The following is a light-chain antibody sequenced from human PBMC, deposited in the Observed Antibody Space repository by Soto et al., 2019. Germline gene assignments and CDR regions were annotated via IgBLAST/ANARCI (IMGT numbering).Light chain of an antibody. CDR2: EGS. CDR3: CSYAASEV. Sequence: QSALTQPASVSGSPGQSITISCTGTSSDVGSYNLVSWYQQYPGKAPKLMIYEGSKRPSGVSNRFSGSKSGNTASLTISGLQAEDEADYYCCSYAASEVFGGGTKLTVL. CDR1: SSDVGSYNL. J-gene: IGLJ2*01. V-gene: IGLV2-23*01.